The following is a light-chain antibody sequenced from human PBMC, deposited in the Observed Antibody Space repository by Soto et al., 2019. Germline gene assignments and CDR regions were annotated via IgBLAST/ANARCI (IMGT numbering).Light chain of an antibody. CDR1: ISNIGAGYD. J-gene: IGLJ1*01. Sequence: QSVLTQPPSLSGAPGQRVTISCTGSISNIGAGYDVHWYQQLPGTAPKLLIYGNSNRPSGVPDRFSGSKSGTSASLAITGLQAEDEADYYCQSHDSSLSGCVFGTGTKVTVL. CDR2: GNS. CDR3: QSHDSSLSGCV. V-gene: IGLV1-40*01.